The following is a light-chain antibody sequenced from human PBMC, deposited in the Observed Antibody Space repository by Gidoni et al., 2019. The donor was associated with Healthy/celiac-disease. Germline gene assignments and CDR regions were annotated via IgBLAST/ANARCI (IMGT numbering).Light chain of an antibody. CDR2: GAS. J-gene: IGKJ1*01. CDR3: QQYGRSPPGT. V-gene: IGKV3-20*01. CDR1: QSVSSSY. Sequence: DIVLTQSPGTLSLSPGERATLSCRASQSVSSSYLAWYQQKPGQAPRLLIYGASSRATGIPDRFSGSGSGTDFTLTISRLEPEDFAVYYCQQYGRSPPGTFGQGTKVEIK.